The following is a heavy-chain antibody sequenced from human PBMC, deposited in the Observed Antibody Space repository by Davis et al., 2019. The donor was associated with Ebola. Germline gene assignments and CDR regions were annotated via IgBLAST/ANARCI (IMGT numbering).Heavy chain of an antibody. Sequence: SLKIPCAASGFTFSSYWMSWVRQAPGKGLEWVANIKQDGSEKYYVDSVKGRFTISRDNAKNSLYLQMNSLRAEDTAVYYCAKDRERGFYGSGSTIDYWGQGTLVTVSS. CDR3: AKDRERGFYGSGSTIDY. CDR1: GFTFSSYW. D-gene: IGHD3-10*01. CDR2: IKQDGSEK. V-gene: IGHV3-7*01. J-gene: IGHJ4*02.